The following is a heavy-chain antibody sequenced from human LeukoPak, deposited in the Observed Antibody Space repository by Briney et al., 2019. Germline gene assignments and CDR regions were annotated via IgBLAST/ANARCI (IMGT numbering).Heavy chain of an antibody. J-gene: IGHJ4*02. V-gene: IGHV3-30*02. D-gene: IGHD3-22*01. CDR2: IRYDGSNK. Sequence: PGGSLRLSCAASGFTFSSYGMHWVRQAPGKGLEWVAFIRYDGSNKYYADSVKGRFTISRDNSKNTLYLQMNSLRAEDTAVYYCVSQLYYYDSSGSMRDYWGQGTLVTVSS. CDR1: GFTFSSYG. CDR3: VSQLYYYDSSGSMRDY.